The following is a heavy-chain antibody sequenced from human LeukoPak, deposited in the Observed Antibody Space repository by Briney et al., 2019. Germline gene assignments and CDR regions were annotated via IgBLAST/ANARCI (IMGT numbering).Heavy chain of an antibody. CDR1: GFTFSTYW. CDR2: IKQDGSEK. CDR3: ARDLRAVWNSLDY. D-gene: IGHD1-7*01. J-gene: IGHJ4*02. Sequence: GGSLRLSCAASGFTFSTYWMSWVRQAPGKGLGWVANIKQDGSEKYYVDSVKGRFTISRDNAKNSLYLQMNSLRAEGTAVYYCARDLRAVWNSLDYWGQGTLVTVSS. V-gene: IGHV3-7*01.